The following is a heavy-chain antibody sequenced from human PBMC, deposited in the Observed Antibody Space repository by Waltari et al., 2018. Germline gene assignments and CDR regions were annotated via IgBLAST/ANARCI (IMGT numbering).Heavy chain of an antibody. CDR2: FDPEDGET. CDR1: GLNLTELP. V-gene: IGHV1-24*01. Sequence: QVQLVQSGAEVKKPGASVKVSCKVSGLNLTELPMHWVGQAPGKGLEWMGGFDPEDGETIYAQKFQGRVTMTEDTSTDTAYMELSSLRSEDTAVYYCATGRVPKKWELLGLDYWGQGTLVTVSS. D-gene: IGHD1-26*01. CDR3: ATGRVPKKWELLGLDY. J-gene: IGHJ4*02.